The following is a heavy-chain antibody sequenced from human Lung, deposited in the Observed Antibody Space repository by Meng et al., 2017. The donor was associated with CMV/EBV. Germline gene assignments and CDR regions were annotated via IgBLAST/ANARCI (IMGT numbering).Heavy chain of an antibody. V-gene: IGHV3-21*01. D-gene: IGHD6-6*01. CDR1: GFSFSNFY. Sequence: GESLKISCAASGFSFSNFYMNWVRQAPGKGLEWVVSISSGSAYIFYADSVKGRFTISRDNAKDSLYLQMNSLRAEDTAVYYCARAYSSSSNGWFDPWGQGXLVTVSS. J-gene: IGHJ5*02. CDR3: ARAYSSSSNGWFDP. CDR2: ISSGSAYI.